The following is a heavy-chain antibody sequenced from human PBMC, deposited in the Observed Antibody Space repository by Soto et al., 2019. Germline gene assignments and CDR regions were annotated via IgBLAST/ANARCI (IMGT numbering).Heavy chain of an antibody. CDR3: AKDPRSRYGGGY. CDR2: ISGSGGST. V-gene: IGHV3-23*01. CDR1: GFTFSSYA. J-gene: IGHJ4*02. D-gene: IGHD2-2*01. Sequence: EVQLLESGGGLVQPGGSLRLSCAASGFTFSSYAMSWVRQAPGKGLEWVSAISGSGGSTYYADSVKGRFTISRDNSKNTLYLQMNSLRAEDTEVYYCAKDPRSRYGGGYWGQGTLVTVSS.